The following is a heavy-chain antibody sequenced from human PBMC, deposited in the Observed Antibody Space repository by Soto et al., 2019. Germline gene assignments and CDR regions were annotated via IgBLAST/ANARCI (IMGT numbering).Heavy chain of an antibody. CDR2: ISGSGGST. D-gene: IGHD1-26*01. Sequence: HPGGSLRLSCAASGFTFSSYAMSWVRQAPGKGLEWVSAISGSGGSTYYADSVKGRFTISRDNSKNTLYLQMNSLRAEDTAVYYCAKDGREWELLGDYYYGTDVWGQGTTVTVSS. CDR3: AKDGREWELLGDYYYGTDV. CDR1: GFTFSSYA. V-gene: IGHV3-23*01. J-gene: IGHJ6*02.